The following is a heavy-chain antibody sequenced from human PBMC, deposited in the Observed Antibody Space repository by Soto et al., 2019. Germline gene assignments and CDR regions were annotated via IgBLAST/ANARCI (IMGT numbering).Heavy chain of an antibody. Sequence: GGSLRLSCAASGFNFDDYSMHWVRQAPGKGLEWVSLINWDGSNTYYADSVKGRFTISRDNAKNSLYLQMNSLRAEDTAVYYCARDLSGAYPVGYCDPWGQGTLVTVYS. CDR3: ARDLSGAYPVGYCDP. J-gene: IGHJ5*02. CDR1: GFNFDDYS. D-gene: IGHD1-26*01. CDR2: INWDGSNT. V-gene: IGHV3-43*01.